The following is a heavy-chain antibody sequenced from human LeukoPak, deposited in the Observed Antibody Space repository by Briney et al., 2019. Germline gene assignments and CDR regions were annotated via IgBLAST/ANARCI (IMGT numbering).Heavy chain of an antibody. D-gene: IGHD3-3*01. CDR3: ARGIQNYDFWSGYYSPHDAFDI. J-gene: IGHJ3*02. CDR1: GYTFTSYG. Sequence: GASVKVSCKASGYTFTSYGISWVRQAPGQGLEWMGWITAYNGNTNYAQKLQGRVTMTTDTSTSTAYMDLRSLRSDDTAVYYCARGIQNYDFWSGYYSPHDAFDIWGQGTMVTVSS. CDR2: ITAYNGNT. V-gene: IGHV1-18*01.